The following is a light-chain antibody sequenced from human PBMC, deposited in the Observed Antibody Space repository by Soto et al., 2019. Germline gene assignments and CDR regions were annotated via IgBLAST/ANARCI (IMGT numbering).Light chain of an antibody. CDR3: QQAYSTPWT. CDR1: QSISSY. Sequence: DIQMTQSPSSLSASVGDRITITCRASQSISSYLNWYQQKPGKAPTLLIYDASTLQSGVPSRFSGSGSGTDFSLTITNLQPEDFATCYCQQAYSTPWTFGRGTKVEIK. CDR2: DAS. V-gene: IGKV1-39*01. J-gene: IGKJ1*01.